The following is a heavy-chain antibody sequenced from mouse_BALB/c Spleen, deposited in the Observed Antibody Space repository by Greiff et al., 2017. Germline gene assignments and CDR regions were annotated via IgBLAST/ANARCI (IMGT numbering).Heavy chain of an antibody. CDR1: GYTFTSYW. J-gene: IGHJ2*01. V-gene: IGHV1S41*01. CDR2: IAPGSGST. Sequence: DLVKPGASVKLSCKASGYTFTSYWINWIKQRPGQGLEWIGRIAPGSGSTYYNEMFKGKATLTVDTSSSTAYIQLSSLSSEDSAVYFCARGRDGYDWGFDYWGQGTTLTVSS. D-gene: IGHD2-2*01. CDR3: ARGRDGYDWGFDY.